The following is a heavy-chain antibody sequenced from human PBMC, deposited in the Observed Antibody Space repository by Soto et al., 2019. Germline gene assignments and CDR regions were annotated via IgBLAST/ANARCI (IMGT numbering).Heavy chain of an antibody. J-gene: IGHJ4*02. CDR1: GGSISSGGYY. CDR3: ARDGRDGYNGFDY. D-gene: IGHD5-12*01. CDR2: IYYSGST. V-gene: IGHV4-31*03. Sequence: SETLSLTCTVSGGSISSGGYYWSWIRQHPGKGLEWIGYIYYSGSTYYNPSLKSRVTISVDTSKNQFSLKLSSVTAADTAVYYCARDGRDGYNGFDYWGQGTLVTVS.